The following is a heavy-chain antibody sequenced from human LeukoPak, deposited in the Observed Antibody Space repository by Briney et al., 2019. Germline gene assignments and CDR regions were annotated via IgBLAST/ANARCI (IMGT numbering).Heavy chain of an antibody. Sequence: SETLPLTCTVSGGSMNNYYWSWIRQAPGKGLEWIGYISDSGSTDYNPSLRSRVTISVDTSKNQFSLKLSSVTAADTALYYCARYDYGDCWFDPWGQGTLVTVSS. V-gene: IGHV4-59*01. CDR2: ISDSGST. D-gene: IGHD4-17*01. CDR3: ARYDYGDCWFDP. CDR1: GGSMNNYY. J-gene: IGHJ5*02.